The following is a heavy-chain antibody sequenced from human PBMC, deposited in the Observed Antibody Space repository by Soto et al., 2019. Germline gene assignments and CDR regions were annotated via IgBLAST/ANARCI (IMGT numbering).Heavy chain of an antibody. J-gene: IGHJ4*02. V-gene: IGHV1-8*01. CDR2: MNPNSGDT. D-gene: IGHD1-1*01. Sequence: ASVKVSCKASGYTFANNDINWVRQTTGQGLEWMGWMNPNSGDTGYAQKFQGRVTMTRDTSIRTAYMELSNLRSDDTAVYYCARVGGNWNDDYFDYWGQGTLVTVS. CDR1: GYTFANND. CDR3: ARVGGNWNDDYFDY.